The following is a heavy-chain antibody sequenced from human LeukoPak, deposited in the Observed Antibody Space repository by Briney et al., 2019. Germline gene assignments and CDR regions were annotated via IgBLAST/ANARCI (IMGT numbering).Heavy chain of an antibody. CDR2: IGTAGDT. V-gene: IGHV3-13*01. CDR1: GFTFSSYD. J-gene: IGHJ4*02. CDR3: ARAMVRGEFDY. D-gene: IGHD3-10*01. Sequence: PGGSLRLSCAASGFTFSSYDMHWVRQATGRGLEWVSAIGTAGDTYYPGSVKGRFTISRENAKNSLYLQMNSLRAGDTAVYYCARAMVRGEFDYWGQGTLVTVSS.